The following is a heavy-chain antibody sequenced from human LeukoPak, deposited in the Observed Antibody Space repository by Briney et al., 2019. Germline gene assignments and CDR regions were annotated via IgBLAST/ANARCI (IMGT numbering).Heavy chain of an antibody. J-gene: IGHJ4*02. CDR2: ISSSSSYT. D-gene: IGHD1-1*01. V-gene: IGHV3-11*06. CDR3: ARGTGTTAYFDY. CDR1: GFTFSDYY. Sequence: GGSQTLFCAASGFTFSDYYMSWVRQAPGKGLEWVSYISSSSSYTKYADSVKGRFTISRDNAKNSLYLQVNSLRAEDTAMYYCARGTGTTAYFDYWGQGTLATVSS.